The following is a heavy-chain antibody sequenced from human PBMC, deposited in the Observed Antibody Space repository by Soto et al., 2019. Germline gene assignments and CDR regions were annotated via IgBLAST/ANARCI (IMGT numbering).Heavy chain of an antibody. J-gene: IGHJ4*02. CDR2: ISAYNGNT. Sequence: QVQLVQSGAEVKKPGASVKVSCKASGYTFASYAIRWMRQAPGQGLEWMGWISAYNGNTNYAQKLQGRVTMTTDTSTSTAYRELRSLRSDDTAVYYCARDPPPPDYWGQGTLVTVSS. V-gene: IGHV1-18*01. CDR3: ARDPPPPDY. CDR1: GYTFASYA.